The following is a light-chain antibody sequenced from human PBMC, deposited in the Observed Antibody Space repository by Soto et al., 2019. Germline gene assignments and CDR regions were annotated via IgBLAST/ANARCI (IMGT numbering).Light chain of an antibody. CDR3: QQYNSWPLT. CDR1: QSVSSD. CDR2: DAS. V-gene: IGKV3D-15*01. Sequence: EIVMTQSPATLSVSPGERATLSCRASQSVSSDLAWYQHKPGQPPRLLMYDASNRATGIPARFSGSGSGTEFTLTISSLQSEDFAVYYCQQYNSWPLTFGGGTKVDI. J-gene: IGKJ4*01.